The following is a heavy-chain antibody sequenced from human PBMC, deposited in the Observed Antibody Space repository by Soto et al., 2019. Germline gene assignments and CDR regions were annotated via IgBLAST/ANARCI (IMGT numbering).Heavy chain of an antibody. CDR1: GYTFTSYG. Sequence: QVQLVQSGAEGKKPGASVKVSCKASGYTFTSYGISWVRQAPGQGLEWVGWISAYNGNSNYAQKYHGRVTMTTDTSTNTAYMEMSSLRSDDTAVYYCARIADCSTTSCSFPSRFHIRGYYYYYGLDVWGQGTTVTVSS. V-gene: IGHV1-18*01. D-gene: IGHD2-2*01. CDR3: ARIADCSTTSCSFPSRFHIRGYYYYYGLDV. CDR2: ISAYNGNS. J-gene: IGHJ6*02.